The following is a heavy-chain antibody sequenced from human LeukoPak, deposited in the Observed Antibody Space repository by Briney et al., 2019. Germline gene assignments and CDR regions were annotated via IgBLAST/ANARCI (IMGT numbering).Heavy chain of an antibody. V-gene: IGHV3-15*01. Sequence: PGGPLRLSCAASGFTFSNAWMSWVRQAPGKGLEWVGRIKSKTDGGTTDYAAPVKGRFTISRDDSKNTLYLQMNSLRTEDKAVYYCTTDLYTGTMDYWGQGTLVTVSS. CDR2: IKSKTDGGTT. D-gene: IGHD3-16*01. CDR3: TTDLYTGTMDY. J-gene: IGHJ4*02. CDR1: GFTFSNAW.